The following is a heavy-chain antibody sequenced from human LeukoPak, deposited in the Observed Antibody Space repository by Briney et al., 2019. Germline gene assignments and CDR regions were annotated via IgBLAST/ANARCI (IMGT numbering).Heavy chain of an antibody. CDR3: ARVLGYSSSSLIDY. V-gene: IGHV3-21*01. D-gene: IGHD6-6*01. Sequence: GGSLRLSCAASGFTFSSYAMYWVRQAPGKGLEWVSSIGVSRSYIYYADSVKGRFSISRDNAKNSLYLQMSSLRAEDTAIYYCARVLGYSSSSLIDYWGQGTLVTVSS. CDR2: IGVSRSYI. J-gene: IGHJ4*02. CDR1: GFTFSSYA.